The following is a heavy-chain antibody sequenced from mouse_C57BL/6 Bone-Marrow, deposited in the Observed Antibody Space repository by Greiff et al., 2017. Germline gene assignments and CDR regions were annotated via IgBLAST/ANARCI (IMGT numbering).Heavy chain of an antibody. J-gene: IGHJ2*01. CDR1: GFTFSSYG. V-gene: IGHV5-6*01. CDR2: ISSGGSYT. Sequence: EVKLVESGGDLVKPGGSLKLSCAASGFTFSSYGMSWVRQTPDKRLEWVATISSGGSYTYYQDSVKGRFTISRDNAKNTLYLQMSSLKSEDTAMYYCARLDYYGSSYFDYWGQGTTLTVSS. D-gene: IGHD1-1*01. CDR3: ARLDYYGSSYFDY.